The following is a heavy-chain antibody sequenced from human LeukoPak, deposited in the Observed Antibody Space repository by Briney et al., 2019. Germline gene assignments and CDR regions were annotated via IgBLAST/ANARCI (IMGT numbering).Heavy chain of an antibody. D-gene: IGHD6-13*01. V-gene: IGHV3-9*01. Sequence: GGSLRLSCAASGFTFDDYAMHWVRQDPGKGLEWVAGTSWNGDGIVYADSVKGRFTISRDNTKNSLYLQMNSLRPEDTALYYCAKSGTAATGIFDSWGQGALVTVFS. CDR1: GFTFDDYA. CDR2: TSWNGDGI. J-gene: IGHJ4*02. CDR3: AKSGTAATGIFDS.